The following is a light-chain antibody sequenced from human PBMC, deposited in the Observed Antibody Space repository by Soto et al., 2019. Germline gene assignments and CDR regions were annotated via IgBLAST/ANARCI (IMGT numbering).Light chain of an antibody. J-gene: IGKJ5*01. Sequence: EIVITQAPATLSVSPGERATLSCRASQSISSNLAWYQQKPGQAPRLLIYDASNRATGIPARFSGSGSGTDFTLTISRLEPEDFAVYYCQQYGGSPVTFGQGTRLEIK. CDR1: QSISSN. CDR2: DAS. V-gene: IGKV3D-15*01. CDR3: QQYGGSPVT.